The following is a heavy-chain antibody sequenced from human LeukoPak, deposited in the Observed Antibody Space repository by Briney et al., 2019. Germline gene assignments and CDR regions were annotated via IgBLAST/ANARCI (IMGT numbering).Heavy chain of an antibody. D-gene: IGHD1-26*01. CDR3: ARDPYSGSYGPYYYYYMDV. J-gene: IGHJ6*03. Sequence: GGSLRLSCAASGFTFSSYEMNWVRQAPGKGLEWVSYISSSGSTIYYADSVKGRFTISRDNAKNSLYLQMNSLRVEDTAVYYCARDPYSGSYGPYYYYYMDVWGKGTTVTISS. V-gene: IGHV3-48*03. CDR1: GFTFSSYE. CDR2: ISSSGSTI.